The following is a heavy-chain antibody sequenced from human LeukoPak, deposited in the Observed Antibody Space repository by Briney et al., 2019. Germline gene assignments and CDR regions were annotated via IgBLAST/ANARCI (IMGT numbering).Heavy chain of an antibody. D-gene: IGHD3-10*01. CDR1: GFTFSTYG. Sequence: GTSLRLPCAASGFTFSTYGMHWVRQAPGKGLEWVALITYDGYYKYYSDSVKGRFTISSDTSKNTLSLQMSSLRAEDTAVYYCARDLSPVVRASPMGYWGQGTLVTVSS. CDR2: ITYDGYYK. J-gene: IGHJ4*02. CDR3: ARDLSPVVRASPMGY. V-gene: IGHV3-30*03.